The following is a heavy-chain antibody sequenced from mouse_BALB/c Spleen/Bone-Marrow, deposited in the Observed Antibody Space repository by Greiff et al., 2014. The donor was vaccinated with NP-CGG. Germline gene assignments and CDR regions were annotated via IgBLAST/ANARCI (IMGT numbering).Heavy chain of an antibody. CDR1: GFTFSNYG. CDR3: IRGNYGNYVGYFDV. CDR2: INGNGGST. V-gene: IGHV5-6-3*01. D-gene: IGHD2-1*01. J-gene: IGHJ2*01. Sequence: EVKLVESGGGLVQPGGSLKLSCAASGFTFSNYGMSWVRQTPDKRLKLVATINGNGGSTYYPDSVKGRFTISRDTAKNTLYLQMSRLKDEETAKYYCIRGNYGNYVGYFDVWGQGTTLTVSS.